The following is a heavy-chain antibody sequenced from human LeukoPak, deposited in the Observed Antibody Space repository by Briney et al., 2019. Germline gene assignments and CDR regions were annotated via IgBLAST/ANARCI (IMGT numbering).Heavy chain of an antibody. Sequence: ASVKVSCKASGYTFTGYYMHWVRQAPGQGLEWMGWINPNSGGTNYAQKFQGWVTMTRDTYISTAYMELRSLRSDDTAVYYCAREGQVVGRTMSDYWGQGTLVTVSS. CDR3: AREGQVVGRTMSDY. D-gene: IGHD1-26*01. J-gene: IGHJ4*02. CDR2: INPNSGGT. CDR1: GYTFTGYY. V-gene: IGHV1-2*04.